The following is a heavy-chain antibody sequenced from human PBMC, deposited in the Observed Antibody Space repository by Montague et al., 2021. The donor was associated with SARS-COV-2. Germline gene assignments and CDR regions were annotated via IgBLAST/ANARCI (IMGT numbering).Heavy chain of an antibody. Sequence: GLEWIGEINHSGSTNYNPSLKSRVTISVDTSKNQFSLKLSSVTAADTAVYYCARGSSIVGWWAHDYWGQGTLVTVSP. CDR2: INHSGST. D-gene: IGHD2-21*01. V-gene: IGHV4-34*01. J-gene: IGHJ4*02. CDR3: ARGSSIVGWWAHDY.